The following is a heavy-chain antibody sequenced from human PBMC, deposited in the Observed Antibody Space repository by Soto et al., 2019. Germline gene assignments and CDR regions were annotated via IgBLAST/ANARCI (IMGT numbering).Heavy chain of an antibody. CDR1: GYTFTSYV. CDR3: ARDPNYLAD. V-gene: IGHV1-18*01. CDR2: ITPYNGNT. Sequence: ASVKVSCKASGYTFTSYVISWVRQAPGQGLEWMGWITPYNGNTTYAQKLQGRGTMTTDTSPSTAYREVRGLRSDETAVYYCARDPNYLADWGQGPLVTVSS. J-gene: IGHJ4*02.